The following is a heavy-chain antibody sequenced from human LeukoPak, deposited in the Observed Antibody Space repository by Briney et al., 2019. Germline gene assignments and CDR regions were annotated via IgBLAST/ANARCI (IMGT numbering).Heavy chain of an antibody. CDR2: IYYSGST. V-gene: IGHV4-39*07. Sequence: KPSETLSLTCTVSGGSISSSSYYWGWIRQPLGKGLEWIGSIYYSGSTYYNPSLKSRVTISVDTSKNQFSLKLSSVTAADTAVDYCARGGRGYSGYPKYYFDYWGQGTLVTVSS. CDR1: GGSISSSSYY. J-gene: IGHJ4*02. D-gene: IGHD5-12*01. CDR3: ARGGRGYSGYPKYYFDY.